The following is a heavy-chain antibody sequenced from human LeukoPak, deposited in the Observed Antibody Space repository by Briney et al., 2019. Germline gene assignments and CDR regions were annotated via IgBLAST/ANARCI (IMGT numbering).Heavy chain of an antibody. CDR2: INHSGST. Sequence: SETLSLTCAVYGGSFSGYYWTWIRQPPGKGLEWIGEINHSGSTNYNPSLKSRVTISVDTSKNQFSLRLTSVTAADTAVYYCASRITLVRGFNYWGQGTLVTVSS. CDR1: GGSFSGYY. D-gene: IGHD3-10*01. CDR3: ASRITLVRGFNY. V-gene: IGHV4-34*01. J-gene: IGHJ4*02.